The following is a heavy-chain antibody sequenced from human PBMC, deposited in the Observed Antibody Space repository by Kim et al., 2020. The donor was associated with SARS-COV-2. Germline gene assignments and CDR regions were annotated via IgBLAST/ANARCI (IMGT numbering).Heavy chain of an antibody. D-gene: IGHD3-10*01. CDR3: ARGSTYGYYYYMDV. J-gene: IGHJ6*03. V-gene: IGHV1-8*01. Sequence: AQKFQGRVTMTRNTSISTAYMELSSLKSEDTAVYYCARGSTYGYYYYMDVWGKGTTVTVSS.